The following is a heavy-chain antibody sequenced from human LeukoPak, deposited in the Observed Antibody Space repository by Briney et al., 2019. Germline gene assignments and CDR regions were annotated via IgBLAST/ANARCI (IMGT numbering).Heavy chain of an antibody. CDR3: AKTTYYYGSGSYSSYYYYMDV. V-gene: IGHV3-30*02. CDR2: IRYDGSNK. CDR1: GFTFSSYG. Sequence: GGSLRLSCAASGFTFSSYGMHWVRQAPGKGLEWVAFIRYDGSNKYYADSVKGRFTISRDNSKNTLYLQMNSLRAEDTAVYYCAKTTYYYGSGSYSSYYYYMDVWGKGTTVTISS. J-gene: IGHJ6*03. D-gene: IGHD3-10*01.